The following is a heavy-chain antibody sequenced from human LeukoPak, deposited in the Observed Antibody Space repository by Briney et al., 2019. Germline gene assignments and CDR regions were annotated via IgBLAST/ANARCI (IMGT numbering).Heavy chain of an antibody. D-gene: IGHD3-22*01. J-gene: IGHJ5*02. CDR1: SGCFSGYY. CDR3: ARHRRNYYDSSGYYSWFDP. CDR2: INHSGSN. Sequence: SETLSLTCAVYSGCFSGYYWSWIRQPPGKGLEWIEEINHSGSNNYNPSLKGRVTISVDTSKNQFSLKLSSVTAADTAVYYCARHRRNYYDSSGYYSWFDPWGQGTLVTVSS. V-gene: IGHV4-34*01.